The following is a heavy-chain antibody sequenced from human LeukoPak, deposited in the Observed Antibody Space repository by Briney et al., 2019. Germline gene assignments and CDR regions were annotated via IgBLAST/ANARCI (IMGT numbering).Heavy chain of an antibody. D-gene: IGHD4/OR15-4a*01. CDR3: ARVTMRDSYGMDV. CDR2: ISYDGSNK. Sequence: PGGSLRLSCAASGFTFSSYWMSWVRQAPGKGLEWVAVISYDGSNKYYADSVKGRFTISRDNSKNTLYLQMNSLRAEDTAVYYCARVTMRDSYGMDVWGQGTTVTVSS. J-gene: IGHJ6*02. CDR1: GFTFSSYW. V-gene: IGHV3-30-3*01.